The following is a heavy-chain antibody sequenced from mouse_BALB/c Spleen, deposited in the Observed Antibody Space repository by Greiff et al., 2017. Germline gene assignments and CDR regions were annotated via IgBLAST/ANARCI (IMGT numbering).Heavy chain of an antibody. J-gene: IGHJ4*01. V-gene: IGHV14-3*02. D-gene: IGHD2-2*01. CDR1: GFNIKDTY. Sequence: EVQLQQSGAELVKPGASVKLSCTASGFNIKDTYMHWVKQRPEQGLAWIGRIDPANGNTKYDPKFQGKATITADTSSNTAYLQLSSLTSEDTAVYYCARGYYGYGEAMDYWGQGTSVTVSS. CDR2: IDPANGNT. CDR3: ARGYYGYGEAMDY.